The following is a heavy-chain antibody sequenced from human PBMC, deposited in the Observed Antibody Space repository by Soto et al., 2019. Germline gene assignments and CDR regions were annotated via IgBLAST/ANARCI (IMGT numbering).Heavy chain of an antibody. CDR3: TRTISALPGDDY. CDR1: GFTFNRYW. J-gene: IGHJ4*02. CDR2: IKQVGSER. Sequence: EVQLVESGGGLVQPGGSLRLSCAASGFTFNRYWMGWVRQAPGKGPEWLASIKQVGSERYYLDSVKGRLTISRDKVKNSVYLQMNSLRAEDTAVYYCTRTISALPGDDYWGQGTLVTVSS. D-gene: IGHD6-6*01. V-gene: IGHV3-7*01.